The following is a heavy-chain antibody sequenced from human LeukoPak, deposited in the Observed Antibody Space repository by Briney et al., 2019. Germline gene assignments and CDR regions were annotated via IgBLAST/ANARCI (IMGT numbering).Heavy chain of an antibody. CDR1: GYTFTSYY. D-gene: IGHD6-19*01. J-gene: IGHJ4*02. CDR2: INPSGGST. V-gene: IGHV1-46*01. CDR3: AREVNRAGTGNFDY. Sequence: GASVKVSCKASGYTFTSYYMHWVRQAPGQGLGWMGLINPSGGSTSYAQKFQGRVTMTRGTSTSTVYMELSSLRSEDTAVYYCAREVNRAGTGNFDYWGQGTLVTVSS.